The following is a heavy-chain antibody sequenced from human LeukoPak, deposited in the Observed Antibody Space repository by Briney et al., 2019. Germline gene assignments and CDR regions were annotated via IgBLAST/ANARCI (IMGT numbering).Heavy chain of an antibody. J-gene: IGHJ4*02. Sequence: SETLSLTCTVSGGSISSGNYFWGWIRQPPGKGLEWIGNIYYSGNIHYNPSLKSRVTISVDTSKNPFSLNLSSVTAADTAVYYCARSYYDSSGPPGYWGQGTLVTVSS. CDR3: ARSYYDSSGPPGY. D-gene: IGHD3-22*01. CDR2: IYYSGNI. V-gene: IGHV4-39*01. CDR1: GGSISSGNYF.